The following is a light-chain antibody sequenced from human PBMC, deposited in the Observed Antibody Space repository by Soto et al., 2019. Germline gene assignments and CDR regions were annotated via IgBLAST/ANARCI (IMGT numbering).Light chain of an antibody. CDR1: QSVRSER. V-gene: IGKV3-20*01. J-gene: IGKJ5*01. Sequence: EIVLTQSPDTLSLSPGERATLSCRASQSVRSERLAWYQQKSGQAPRLVIFDASFRASGVPERFRGSGSGTDFTLTITRLEPEDFAVYYCQEYAGPPPSTFGRGTRLEIK. CDR2: DAS. CDR3: QEYAGPPPST.